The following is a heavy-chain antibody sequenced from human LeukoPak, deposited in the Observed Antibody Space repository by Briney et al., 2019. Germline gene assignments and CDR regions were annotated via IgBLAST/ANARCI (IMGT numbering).Heavy chain of an antibody. CDR1: GFTFSTYA. CDR3: AKPYYSYSGGQAPDAFDI. CDR2: ISGSGDST. V-gene: IGHV3-23*01. J-gene: IGHJ3*02. Sequence: PGRSLRLSCAASGFTFSTYAMSWVRQAPGKGLEWVSGISGSGDSTYYADSVKSRFTISRDNSKNTLFLQMNSLRVDDTAVYYCAKPYYSYSGGQAPDAFDIWGQGTMVTVSS. D-gene: IGHD3-22*01.